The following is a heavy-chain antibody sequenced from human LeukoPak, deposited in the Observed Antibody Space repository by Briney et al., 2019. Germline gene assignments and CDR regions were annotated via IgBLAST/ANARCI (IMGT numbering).Heavy chain of an antibody. CDR2: IYTTGST. J-gene: IGHJ4*02. V-gene: IGHV4-4*07. Sequence: SETLSLTCTVSGGSMSSYYWSWIRQPAGKGLEWIGRIYTTGSTNYNPSLKSRVTMSSDTSKNQLSLKLTSVTAADTAVYYCARGAGDDLDYWGQGTLVSVSS. D-gene: IGHD7-27*01. CDR1: GGSMSSYY. CDR3: ARGAGDDLDY.